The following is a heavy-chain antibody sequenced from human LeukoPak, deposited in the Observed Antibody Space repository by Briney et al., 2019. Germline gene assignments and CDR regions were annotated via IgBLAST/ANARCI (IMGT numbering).Heavy chain of an antibody. V-gene: IGHV1-18*01. CDR2: ISAYNGNT. D-gene: IGHD1-26*01. CDR3: ARDGGGATGLDY. CDR1: GGTFSSYA. Sequence: ASVKVSCKASGGTFSSYAISWVRQAPGQGLEWMGWISAYNGNTNYAQKLQGRVTMTTDTSTSTAYMELRSLRSDDAAVYYCARDGGGATGLDYWGQGTPVTVSS. J-gene: IGHJ4*02.